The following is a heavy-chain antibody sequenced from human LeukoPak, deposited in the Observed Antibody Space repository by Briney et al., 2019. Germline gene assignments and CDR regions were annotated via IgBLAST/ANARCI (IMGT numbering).Heavy chain of an antibody. CDR2: MNPNSGNT. CDR3: ARAHSRGITMVRGAIFDY. J-gene: IGHJ4*02. CDR1: GYTFTSYD. V-gene: IGHV1-8*02. Sequence: ASVKVSCKASGYTFTSYDINWVRQATGQGLEWMGWMNPNSGNTGYAQKFQGRVTMTTDTSTSTAYMELRSLRSDDTAVYYCARAHSRGITMVRGAIFDYWGQGTLVTVSS. D-gene: IGHD3-10*01.